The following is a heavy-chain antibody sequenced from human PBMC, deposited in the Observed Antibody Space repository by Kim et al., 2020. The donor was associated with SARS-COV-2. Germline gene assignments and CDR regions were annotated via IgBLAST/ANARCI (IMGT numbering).Heavy chain of an antibody. V-gene: IGHV1-69*13. CDR1: GGTFRNYA. Sequence: SVKVSCKASGGTFRNYAISWVRQASGQGLEWVGGIIPLFGTANYPQKFQGRVTVTADDSTRTTYMELSCLRSEDTAVYYCARDGIYGIASPIDAFDIWGRVTLVTV. CDR2: IIPLFGTA. D-gene: IGHD3-3*02. J-gene: IGHJ3*02. CDR3: ARDGIYGIASPIDAFDI.